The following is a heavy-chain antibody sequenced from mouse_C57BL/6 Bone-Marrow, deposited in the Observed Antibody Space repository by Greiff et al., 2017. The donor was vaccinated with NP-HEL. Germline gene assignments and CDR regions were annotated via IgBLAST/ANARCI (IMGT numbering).Heavy chain of an antibody. CDR3: SEDSAVYYCAWNYYGYGHWYFDV. J-gene: IGHJ1*03. Sequence: VKLMESGPELARPWASVKISCQAFYTFSRRVHFAIRDTNYWMQWVKQRPGQGLEWIGAIYPGNGDTSYNQKFKGKATLTADKSSSTAYMQLSSLTSEDSAVYYCAWNYYGYGHWYFDVWGTGTTVTVSS. CDR2: GQGLEWIG. V-gene: IGHV1-87*01. CDR1: YTFSRRVH. D-gene: IGHD2-2*01.